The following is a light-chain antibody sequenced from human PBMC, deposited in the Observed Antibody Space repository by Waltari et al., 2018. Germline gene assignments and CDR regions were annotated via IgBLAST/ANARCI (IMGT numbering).Light chain of an antibody. CDR2: GRN. CDR3: NSRDSSGSHYV. CDR1: SLRRTY. V-gene: IGLV3-19*01. Sequence: SSELTQDPAVSVALGQTVRITCQGDSLRRTYASWYQQKSGQAPILVNYGRNNRPSGIPYRFSGSSSGHSASLTLTGAQAEDEADYYCNSRDSSGSHYVFGAGTKVTVL. J-gene: IGLJ1*01.